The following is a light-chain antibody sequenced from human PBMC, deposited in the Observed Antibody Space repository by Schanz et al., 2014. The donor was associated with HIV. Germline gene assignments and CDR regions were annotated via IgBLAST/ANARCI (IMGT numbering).Light chain of an antibody. V-gene: IGKV3-15*01. CDR2: AAS. CDR1: QSVTTD. CDR3: QQSYTTPRT. J-gene: IGKJ3*01. Sequence: EIIMTQFPATLSVSPGERATLSCRASQSVTTDLAWFQQKPGQAPRLLIYAASTRAADIPARFSGSGSGTDFTLTISSLQPEDFATYYCQQSYTTPRTFGPGTKVDI.